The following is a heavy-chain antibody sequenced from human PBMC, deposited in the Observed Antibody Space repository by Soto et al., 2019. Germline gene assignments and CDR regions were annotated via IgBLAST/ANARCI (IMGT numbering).Heavy chain of an antibody. D-gene: IGHD3-9*01. J-gene: IGHJ4*02. CDR2: ISGSGGST. CDR1: GFTFSSYA. CDR3: AKDDVIVDILTGVVFDY. V-gene: IGHV3-23*01. Sequence: EVQLLESGGGLVQPGGSLRLSCAASGFTFSSYAMSWVRQAPGKGLEWVSAISGSGGSTYYADSVKGRFTISRDNSKNTLYLQMNSLRAEDTAVYYCAKDDVIVDILTGVVFDYWGQGTLVTVSS.